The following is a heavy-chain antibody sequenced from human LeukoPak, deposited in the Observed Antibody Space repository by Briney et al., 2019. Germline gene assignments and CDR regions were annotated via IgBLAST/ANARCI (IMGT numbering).Heavy chain of an antibody. V-gene: IGHV4-34*01. Sequence: SETLSLTCAFYGGSFSGYYWSWIRQPPGKGLEWIGEINHSGSTNYNPSLKSRVTISVDTSKNQFSLKLSSVTAADTAVYYCARGRRVFGSSWYWFDPWGQGTLVTVSS. CDR1: GGSFSGYY. J-gene: IGHJ5*02. CDR3: ARGRRVFGSSWYWFDP. D-gene: IGHD6-13*01. CDR2: INHSGST.